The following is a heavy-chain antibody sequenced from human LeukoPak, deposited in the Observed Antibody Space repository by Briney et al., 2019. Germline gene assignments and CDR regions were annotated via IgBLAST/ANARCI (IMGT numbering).Heavy chain of an antibody. V-gene: IGHV1-8*01. D-gene: IGHD3-9*01. J-gene: IGHJ4*02. Sequence: ASVKVSCKASGYTFTSYDINWVRQATGQRLEGMGWMNPNSGNTGYAQKFQGRVTMTRNTSISTAYMELSSLRSEDTAVYYCAIVLRYFDWLLGPYYFDYWGQGTLVTVSS. CDR2: MNPNSGNT. CDR1: GYTFTSYD. CDR3: AIVLRYFDWLLGPYYFDY.